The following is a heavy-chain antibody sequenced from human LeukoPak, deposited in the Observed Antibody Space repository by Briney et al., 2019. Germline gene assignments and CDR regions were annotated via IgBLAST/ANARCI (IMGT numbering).Heavy chain of an antibody. CDR2: ISSSSSYI. Sequence: GGSLRLSCAASGFTFSSYAMNWVRQAPGKGLEWVSSISSSSSYIYYADSVKGRFTISRDNAKNSLYLQMNSLRAEDTAAYYCAISRYSSSWYNWFDPWGQGTLVTVSS. CDR3: AISRYSSSWYNWFDP. V-gene: IGHV3-21*01. J-gene: IGHJ5*02. CDR1: GFTFSSYA. D-gene: IGHD6-13*01.